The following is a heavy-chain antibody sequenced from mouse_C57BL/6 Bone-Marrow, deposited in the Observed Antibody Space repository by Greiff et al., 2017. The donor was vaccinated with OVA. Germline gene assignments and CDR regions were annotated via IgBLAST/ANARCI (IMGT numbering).Heavy chain of an antibody. CDR3: TKDPTTMIRDAWFAY. CDR2: IYPGNSDT. D-gene: IGHD2-4*01. Sequence: EVQLVESGTVLARPGASVKMSCKTSGYTFTSYWMHWVKQRPGQGLEWIGAIYPGNSDTSYNQKFKGKAKLTAVTSASTAYMELSSLTNEDSAVYYCTKDPTTMIRDAWFAYWGQGTLVTVSA. J-gene: IGHJ3*01. V-gene: IGHV1-5*01. CDR1: GYTFTSYW.